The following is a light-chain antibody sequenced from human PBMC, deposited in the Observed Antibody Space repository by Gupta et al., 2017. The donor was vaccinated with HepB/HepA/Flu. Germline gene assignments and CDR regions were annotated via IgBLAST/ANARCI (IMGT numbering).Light chain of an antibody. V-gene: IGKV3-15*01. CDR1: QSVSSK. CDR3: QQYKNWPIS. Sequence: PPSPATLSVTPGDRATLSCRASQSVSSKLAWYQQKPGQAPRLLIYGASTRATGIPARFSGSGSGTEFTRTISSLTSEDFAGYYCQQYKNWPISFGRGTKLEIK. CDR2: GAS. J-gene: IGKJ4*01.